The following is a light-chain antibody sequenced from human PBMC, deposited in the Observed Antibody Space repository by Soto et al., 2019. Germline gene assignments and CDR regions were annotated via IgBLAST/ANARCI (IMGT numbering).Light chain of an antibody. J-gene: IGLJ2*01. V-gene: IGLV2-8*01. Sequence: QSALTQPPSASGSPGQSVTISCTGTSSDVGGYNFVSWHQQHPGKAPKLMIYEVTKRPSGVPDRFSGSKSGNTASLTVSGLQAEDEADYYCTSYAGSNIPVVFGGGTKLTVL. CDR3: TSYAGSNIPVV. CDR2: EVT. CDR1: SSDVGGYNF.